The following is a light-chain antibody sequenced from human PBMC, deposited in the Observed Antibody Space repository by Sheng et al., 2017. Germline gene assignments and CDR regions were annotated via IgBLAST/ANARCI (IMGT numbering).Light chain of an antibody. J-gene: IGKJ4*01. CDR1: QSVNNNY. Sequence: EIVLTQSPGTLSLSPGERATLSCRASQSVNNNYLSWYQQKPGQAPRLLIYHTSRRATGIPDRFTGSGSGTDFTLTISSLEPEDFAVYYCQQRSNWPPLTFGGGTKVEIK. CDR3: QQRSNWPPLT. CDR2: HTS. V-gene: IGKV3D-20*02.